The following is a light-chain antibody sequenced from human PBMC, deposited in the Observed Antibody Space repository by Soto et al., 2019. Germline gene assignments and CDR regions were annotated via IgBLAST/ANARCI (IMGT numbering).Light chain of an antibody. CDR2: DAS. CDR1: QSVRSY. Sequence: EIVLTQSPATLSLSPGERATLSCRASQSVRSYLAWYQQKPGQAPRLLIYDASNRATGIPARFSGSGSGTDLTLTISSLEPEDFLVYYCQQRSNWPPLTFGGGTKVEIK. V-gene: IGKV3-11*01. J-gene: IGKJ4*01. CDR3: QQRSNWPPLT.